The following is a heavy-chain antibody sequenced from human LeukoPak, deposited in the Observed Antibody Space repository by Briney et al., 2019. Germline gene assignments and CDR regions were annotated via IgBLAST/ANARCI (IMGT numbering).Heavy chain of an antibody. V-gene: IGHV4-59*08. Sequence: SGTLSLTCTDSGGSISPYYWSWVRQPPRKGLEWIWYIYYSGSTYYSPSLRSRVTISVDSSKNQFSMKMSSVTAADTAVYFCARHLPGAARPLSFDLWGRGTLVTVSS. CDR3: ARHLPGAARPLSFDL. D-gene: IGHD6-6*01. CDR2: IYYSGST. CDR1: GGSISPYY. J-gene: IGHJ2*01.